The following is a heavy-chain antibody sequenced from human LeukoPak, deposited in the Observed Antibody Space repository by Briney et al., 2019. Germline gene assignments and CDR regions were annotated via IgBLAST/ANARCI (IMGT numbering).Heavy chain of an antibody. CDR1: GASIISYH. J-gene: IGHJ4*02. CDR2: VHHSGST. CDR3: ARSPLESRRDAYNFYFDY. Sequence: SETLSLTCSVSGASIISYHWSWVRQPPAKGLDWIGFVHHSGSTNYNPSLKSRVTISADSSKNQFSLSLTSVTAADTALYYCARSPLESRRDAYNFYFDYWGQGALVTVSS. D-gene: IGHD5-24*01. V-gene: IGHV4-59*08.